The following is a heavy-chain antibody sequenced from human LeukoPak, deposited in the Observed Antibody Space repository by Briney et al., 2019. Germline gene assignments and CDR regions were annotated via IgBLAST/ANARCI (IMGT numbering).Heavy chain of an antibody. J-gene: IGHJ1*01. Sequence: GGSLRLSCAASGFTFSDFYMSWLRQTPGKGLEWVSYISTTGTTMDYADSVKGRFTISRDNAKDSLYLQTNNLGAEDTAVYYCAKGHTYGMIWGQGTLVTVSS. CDR3: AKGHTYGMI. CDR2: ISTTGTTM. V-gene: IGHV3-11*01. CDR1: GFTFSDFY. D-gene: IGHD5-18*01.